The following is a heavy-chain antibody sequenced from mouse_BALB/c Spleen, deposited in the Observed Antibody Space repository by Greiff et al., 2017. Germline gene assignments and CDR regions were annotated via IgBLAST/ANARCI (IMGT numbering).Heavy chain of an antibody. CDR3: ATLRRGFAMDY. Sequence: VQLQQSGAELARPGASVKLSCKASGYTFTSYWMQWVKQRPGQGLEWIGAIYPGDGDTRYTQKFKGKATLTADKSSSTAYMQLSSLASEDSAVYYCATLRRGFAMDYWGQGTSVTVSS. J-gene: IGHJ4*01. CDR2: IYPGDGDT. V-gene: IGHV1-87*01. CDR1: GYTFTSYW.